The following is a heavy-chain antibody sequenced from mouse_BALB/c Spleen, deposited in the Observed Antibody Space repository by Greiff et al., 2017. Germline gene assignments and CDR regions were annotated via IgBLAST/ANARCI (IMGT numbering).Heavy chain of an antibody. J-gene: IGHJ2*01. V-gene: IGHV2-6-7*01. CDR1: GFSLTGYG. Sequence: VKLMESGPGLVAPSQSLSITCTVSGFSLTGYGVNWVRQPPGKGLEWLGMIWGDGSTDYNSALKSRLSISKDNSKSQVFLKMNSLQTDDTARYYCARVRAYYGNYVYFDYWGQGTTLTVSS. CDR3: ARVRAYYGNYVYFDY. CDR2: IWGDGST. D-gene: IGHD2-10*01.